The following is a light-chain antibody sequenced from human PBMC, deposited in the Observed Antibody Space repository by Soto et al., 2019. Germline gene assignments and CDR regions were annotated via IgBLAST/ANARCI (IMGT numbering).Light chain of an antibody. CDR1: SSNIGNNY. CDR2: ENN. CDR3: GTWDNSLSVLYV. V-gene: IGLV1-51*02. J-gene: IGLJ1*01. Sequence: QSVLTQPPSVSAAPGQKVTISCSGSSSNIGNNYVSWYQQLPGTAPKLLLYENNKRPSGIPDRFSGSRSGTSATLGITGLQTGDEAEYYCGTWDNSLSVLYVFGTGTKLTVL.